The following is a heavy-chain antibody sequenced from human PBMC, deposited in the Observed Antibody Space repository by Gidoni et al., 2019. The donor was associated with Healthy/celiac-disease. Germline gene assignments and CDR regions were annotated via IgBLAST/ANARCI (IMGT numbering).Heavy chain of an antibody. CDR3: ARQLPDILTSYYRGGDYYYGMDV. V-gene: IGHV4-59*08. CDR2: IYYRGST. Sequence: QVQLQESGPGLVKPSETLSFTCTLSGGSLSRYYWSCIRQPPGKGLEWIGYIYYRGSTNYNPSLKSRVTISVDTSKNQFSLKLSSVTAADTAEYYCARQLPDILTSYYRGGDYYYGMDVWGQGTTVTVSS. CDR1: GGSLSRYY. J-gene: IGHJ6*02. D-gene: IGHD3-9*01.